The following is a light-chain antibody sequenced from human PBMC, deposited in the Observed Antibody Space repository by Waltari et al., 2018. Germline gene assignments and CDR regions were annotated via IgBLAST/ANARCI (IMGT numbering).Light chain of an antibody. CDR1: QSISSW. CDR3: QQYNSYWT. J-gene: IGKJ1*01. CDR2: KAS. V-gene: IGKV1-5*03. Sequence: DIQMTQSPSTLSASVGDRVTITCRASQSISSWLAWYQQKPGKAPKLLIDKASSLESGVPSRFSGSGSGTEFTLTISSLQPDDFATYYCQQYNSYWTCGQGTKVEIK.